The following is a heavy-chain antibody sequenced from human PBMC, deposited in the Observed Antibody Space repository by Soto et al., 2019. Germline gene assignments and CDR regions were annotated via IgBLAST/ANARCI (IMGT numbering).Heavy chain of an antibody. V-gene: IGHV4-59*12. CDR3: ARDILGYCSKGVCDTAHYGIDV. CDR2: FYYSGST. J-gene: IGHJ6*02. D-gene: IGHD2-8*01. Sequence: SETLSLTCTFSGGSISSYHWNWIRQPPGKGLEWIGDFYYSGSTNYNPSLKSRVTISVDTSKNQFSLKLSSVTAADTAVYHCARDILGYCSKGVCDTAHYGIDVWGQGTTVTVS. CDR1: GGSISSYH.